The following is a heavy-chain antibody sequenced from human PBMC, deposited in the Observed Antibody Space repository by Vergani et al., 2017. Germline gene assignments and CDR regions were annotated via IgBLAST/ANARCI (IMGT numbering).Heavy chain of an antibody. Sequence: QVQLVESGGGVVQRGGSLRLSCATSGFTLSNYDMQWIRQGPGKGLEFVAFIQFDGSNQYYADSVKGRFTLPRDLSKNTLYLQMNSLRTDDTATYYCTKHFRGWGIDYWGQGTQVIVSS. CDR1: GFTLSNYD. J-gene: IGHJ4*02. CDR2: IQFDGSNQ. CDR3: TKHFRGWGIDY. D-gene: IGHD3-16*01. V-gene: IGHV3-30*02.